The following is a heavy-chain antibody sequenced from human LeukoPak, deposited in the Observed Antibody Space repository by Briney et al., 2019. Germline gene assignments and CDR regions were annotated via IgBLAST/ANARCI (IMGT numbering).Heavy chain of an antibody. D-gene: IGHD6-13*01. CDR3: AREGGYSSSWTAWDY. V-gene: IGHV1-2*04. CDR2: INPNSGGT. CDR1: GYTFTGYY. Sequence: ASVKVSCKASGYTFTGYYMHWVRQAPGQGLEWMGWINPNSGGTNYAQKFQGWDTMTRDTSISTAYMELSRLRSDDTAVYYCAREGGYSSSWTAWDYWGQGTLVTVSS. J-gene: IGHJ4*02.